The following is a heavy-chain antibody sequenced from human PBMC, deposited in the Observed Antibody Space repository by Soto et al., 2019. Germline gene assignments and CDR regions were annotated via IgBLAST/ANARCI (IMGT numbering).Heavy chain of an antibody. D-gene: IGHD3-22*01. J-gene: IGHJ4*02. V-gene: IGHV3-33*01. Sequence: PGGSLRLSCAASGFTFSSYGMHWVRQAPGKGLEWVAVIWYDGSNKYYADSVKGRFTISRDNSKNTLYLQMNSLRAEDTAVYYCARGYYDSSGYYGMDYFGYWGQGTLVTVSS. CDR1: GFTFSSYG. CDR3: ARGYYDSSGYYGMDYFGY. CDR2: IWYDGSNK.